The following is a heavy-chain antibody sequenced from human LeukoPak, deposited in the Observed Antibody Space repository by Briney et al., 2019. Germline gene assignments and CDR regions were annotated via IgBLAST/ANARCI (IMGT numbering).Heavy chain of an antibody. Sequence: ASVKVSCKAYGYTFTSYDINWVRQATGQGLEWMGWMNPNSGNTGYAQKFQGRVTMTRNTSISTAYMELSSLRSEDTAVYYCATYDYVWGNFDYWGQGTLVTVSS. D-gene: IGHD3-16*01. CDR3: ATYDYVWGNFDY. J-gene: IGHJ4*02. V-gene: IGHV1-8*01. CDR1: GYTFTSYD. CDR2: MNPNSGNT.